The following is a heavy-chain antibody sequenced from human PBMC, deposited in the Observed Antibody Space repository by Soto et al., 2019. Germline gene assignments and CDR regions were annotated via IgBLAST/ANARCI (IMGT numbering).Heavy chain of an antibody. Sequence: QVQLVQSGAEVKKPGPSVKVSCKASGYTFTSYGISWVRQAPGQGLEWMGWISAYNGNTNYAQKLQGRVTMTTVTSTSTAYMELRSLRSDDTAVYYCARAPPVTMVRGEQPGLDYWGQGTLVTVSS. CDR1: GYTFTSYG. CDR2: ISAYNGNT. CDR3: ARAPPVTMVRGEQPGLDY. J-gene: IGHJ4*02. D-gene: IGHD3-10*01. V-gene: IGHV1-18*01.